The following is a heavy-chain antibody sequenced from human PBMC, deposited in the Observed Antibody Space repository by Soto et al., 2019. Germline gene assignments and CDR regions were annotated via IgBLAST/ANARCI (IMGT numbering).Heavy chain of an antibody. CDR2: IYWDDDN. D-gene: IGHD1-26*01. CDR3: AHRRSLLDAFDI. CDR1: GFSLSTSGVG. Sequence: QITLKESGPTLVKPTQTLTLTCTFSGFSLSTSGVGVGWIRQPPGNALEWLALIYWDDDNRYSPSLKSRLTINNDTSKNQVVHTMTNMDPVDTATYYCAHRRSLLDAFDIWGQGTMVTVSS. V-gene: IGHV2-5*02. J-gene: IGHJ3*02.